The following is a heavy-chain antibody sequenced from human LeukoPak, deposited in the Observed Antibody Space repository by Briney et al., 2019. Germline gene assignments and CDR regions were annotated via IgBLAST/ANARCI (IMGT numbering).Heavy chain of an antibody. Sequence: GGSLRLSCAASGFTVSNYWMQWVRQAPGKGLVWVSHITSDGSTTTYADSVKGRFTTSRDNAKNTLYLQMNSLRAEDTAVYYCVRDNYGVDYWGQGTLVTVSS. CDR2: ITSDGSTT. D-gene: IGHD3-10*01. CDR1: GFTVSNYW. J-gene: IGHJ4*02. CDR3: VRDNYGVDY. V-gene: IGHV3-74*01.